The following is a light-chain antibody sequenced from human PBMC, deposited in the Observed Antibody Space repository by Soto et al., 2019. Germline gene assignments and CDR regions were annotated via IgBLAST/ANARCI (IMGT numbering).Light chain of an antibody. CDR2: GAS. V-gene: IGKV3-20*01. CDR1: QSVRSNY. J-gene: IGKJ1*01. CDR3: QQYGSSPWT. Sequence: EIVLTQSPGTLSLSPGEGATLSCRASQSVRSNYLAWYRQTPGQAPRLLIYGASNRATGTPDRFSGSGSGTDFTLIISRLEPEDFALYYCQQYGSSPWTFGQGTKVEIK.